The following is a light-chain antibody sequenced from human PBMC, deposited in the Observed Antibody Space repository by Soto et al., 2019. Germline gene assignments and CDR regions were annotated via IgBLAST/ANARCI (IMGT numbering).Light chain of an antibody. CDR2: DAS. CDR3: QQYDTLPVT. V-gene: IGKV1-33*01. J-gene: IGKJ4*01. Sequence: DLQMTQSPSSLSASVGDRVTITCQASHDITNYLNWYQQKPGKAPILLIYDASNLETGVPSRFSGSGSGTDFTFTVSSLQPEDIATYYCQQYDTLPVTFGGGTKVEIK. CDR1: HDITNY.